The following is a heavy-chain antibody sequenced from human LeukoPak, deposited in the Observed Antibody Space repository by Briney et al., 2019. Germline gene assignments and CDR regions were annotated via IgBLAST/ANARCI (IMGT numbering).Heavy chain of an antibody. CDR1: GGSFSGYY. CDR3: ASGTMVRGVNAYGMDV. D-gene: IGHD3-10*01. V-gene: IGHV4-34*01. J-gene: IGHJ6*02. Sequence: PSEILSLTCAVYGGSFSGYYWSWIRQPPGKGLEWIGEINHSGSTNYNPSLKSRVTISVDTSKNQFSLKLSSVTAADTAVYYCASGTMVRGVNAYGMDVWGRGTTVTVSS. CDR2: INHSGST.